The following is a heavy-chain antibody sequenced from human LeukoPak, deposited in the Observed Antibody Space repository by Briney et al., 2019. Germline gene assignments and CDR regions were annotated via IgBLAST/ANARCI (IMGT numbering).Heavy chain of an antibody. CDR3: ARRRSSGWYFDL. CDR2: IYSGGTT. D-gene: IGHD6-19*01. Sequence: PGGSLRLSCAASGFTFSSYAMSWVRQAPGKGLEWVSVIYSGGTTYFADSVKGRFTISRDNSKNTLDLQMNSLRAEDTAVYYCARRRSSGWYFDLWGQGTLITVSS. V-gene: IGHV3-53*01. CDR1: GFTFSSYA. J-gene: IGHJ4*02.